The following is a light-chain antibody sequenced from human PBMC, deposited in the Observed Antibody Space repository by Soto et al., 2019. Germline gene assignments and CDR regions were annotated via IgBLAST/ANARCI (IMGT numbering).Light chain of an antibody. V-gene: IGKV3-11*01. CDR3: HQYNSWPRGT. CDR2: DAS. J-gene: IGKJ3*01. CDR1: QSVSSY. Sequence: EIVLTQSPATLSLSPGERATLSCRASQSVSSYLAWYQQKPGQAPRLLMYDASNRATGVPARFSGSGSGTDFTLTISSLEPEDSAVYYCHQYNSWPRGTFGPGTKVEIK.